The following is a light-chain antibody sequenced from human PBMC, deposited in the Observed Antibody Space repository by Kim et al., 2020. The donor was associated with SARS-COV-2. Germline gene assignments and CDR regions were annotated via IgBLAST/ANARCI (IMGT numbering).Light chain of an antibody. Sequence: ASVGDRVTITCRASQSVYTWLAWYQQKPGKTPNLLIYKASYLQNGAPSRFSGSGSGTEFTLTINSLQPDDFATYYCQQYNAYPWTFGQVTKVDIK. J-gene: IGKJ1*01. CDR1: QSVYTW. CDR2: KAS. CDR3: QQYNAYPWT. V-gene: IGKV1-5*03.